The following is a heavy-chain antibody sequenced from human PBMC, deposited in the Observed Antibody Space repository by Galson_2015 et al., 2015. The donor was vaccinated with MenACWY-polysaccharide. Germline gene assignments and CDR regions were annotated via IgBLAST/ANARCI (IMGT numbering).Heavy chain of an antibody. V-gene: IGHV4-59*02. CDR2: IFYTGST. CDR3: ARGRALTDY. Sequence: SESLSLTCRLSGGSVTNSYWSWFRQPPGKGLEWIGYIFYTGSTTYNPSLKGRVTISIDASESHFSLNLTSVTAADTAVYYCARGRALTDYWGQGTLVTVSS. CDR1: GGSVTNSY. J-gene: IGHJ4*02.